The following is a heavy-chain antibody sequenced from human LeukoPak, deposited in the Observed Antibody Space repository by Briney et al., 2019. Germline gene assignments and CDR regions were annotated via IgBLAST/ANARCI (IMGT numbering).Heavy chain of an antibody. CDR1: GGSFSGYY. CDR2: IYTSGST. J-gene: IGHJ3*02. D-gene: IGHD3-22*01. Sequence: SETLSLTCAVYGGSFSGYYWSWIRQPAGKGLEWIGRIYTSGSTNYNPSLKSRVTMSVDTSKNQFSLKLSSVTAADTAVYYCAREGLTYYDSSGYKLDAFDIWGQGTMVAVSS. CDR3: AREGLTYYDSSGYKLDAFDI. V-gene: IGHV4-4*07.